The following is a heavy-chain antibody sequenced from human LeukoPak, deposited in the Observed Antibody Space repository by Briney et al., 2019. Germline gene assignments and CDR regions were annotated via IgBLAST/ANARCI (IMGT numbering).Heavy chain of an antibody. D-gene: IGHD2-2*01. V-gene: IGHV4-34*01. CDR1: GGSFSGYY. CDR2: INHSGST. Sequence: SETLSLTCAVYGGSFSGYYWSWIRQPPGKGLEWIGEINHSGSTNYNPSLKSRVTISVDTSKNQFSLKLGSVTAADTAVYYCARHVVRGGYCSSTSCYSWFDPWGQGTLVTVSS. J-gene: IGHJ5*02. CDR3: ARHVVRGGYCSSTSCYSWFDP.